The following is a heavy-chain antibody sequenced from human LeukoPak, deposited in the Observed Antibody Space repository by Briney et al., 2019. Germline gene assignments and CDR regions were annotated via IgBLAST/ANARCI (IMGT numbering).Heavy chain of an antibody. D-gene: IGHD3-22*01. CDR1: GGSVSSSSYY. J-gene: IGHJ3*02. CDR2: FHYSGST. V-gene: IGHV4-39*07. CDR3: ARDGYYDSSGYYRTFDI. Sequence: SETLSLTCSVSGGSVSSSSYYWGWVRQPPGKGLEGIGSFHYSGSTYYNPSLKRRVTISVDQSKNQFSLKLSSVTAADTAVYYCARDGYYDSSGYYRTFDIWGQGTMVTVSS.